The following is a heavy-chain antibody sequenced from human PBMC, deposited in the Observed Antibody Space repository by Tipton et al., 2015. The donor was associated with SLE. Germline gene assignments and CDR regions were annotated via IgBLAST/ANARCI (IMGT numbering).Heavy chain of an antibody. D-gene: IGHD1-26*01. Sequence: TLSLTCTVSGASTNTKYWTWIRQSPGKGLEWIGYANRNEGTKIKSSLERRVTISLDTSRSQFSLGLSSVTAADTAVYYCARDTLGGLDYWGQGTLVTVSS. CDR2: ANRNEGT. J-gene: IGHJ4*02. CDR3: ARDTLGGLDY. V-gene: IGHV4-59*13. CDR1: GASTNTKY.